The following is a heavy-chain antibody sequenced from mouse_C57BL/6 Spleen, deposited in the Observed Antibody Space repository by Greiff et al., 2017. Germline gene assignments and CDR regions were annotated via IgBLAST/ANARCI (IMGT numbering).Heavy chain of an antibody. Sequence: VQLQQSGAELVRPGASVKLSCTASGFNIKDDYMHWVKQRPEQGLEWIGWIDPENGDTEYASKFQGKATITADTSSNTAYLQLSSLTSEDTAVYYCTTGDYYGSSYGDYGGQGTTLTVSS. CDR3: TTGDYYGSSYGDY. J-gene: IGHJ2*01. CDR1: GFNIKDDY. CDR2: IDPENGDT. V-gene: IGHV14-4*01. D-gene: IGHD1-1*01.